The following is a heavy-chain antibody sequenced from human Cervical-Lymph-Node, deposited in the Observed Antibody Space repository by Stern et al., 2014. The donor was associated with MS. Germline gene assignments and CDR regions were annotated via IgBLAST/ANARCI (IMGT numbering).Heavy chain of an antibody. V-gene: IGHV1-69*06. J-gene: IGHJ4*02. D-gene: IGHD1-26*01. Sequence: QLGQSGAEVKKPGSSVKVSCKASGDTFSSYAINWVRQVPGQGLEWMGGITPVFGTTNYAQKFQGRVTITADKSTNTAYMELMTLRSEDTAVYYCARGGGLVGYFDYWGQGTLVSVSS. CDR1: GDTFSSYA. CDR3: ARGGGLVGYFDY. CDR2: ITPVFGTT.